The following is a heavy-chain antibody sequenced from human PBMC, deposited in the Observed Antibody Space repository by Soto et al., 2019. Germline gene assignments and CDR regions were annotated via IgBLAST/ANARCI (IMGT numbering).Heavy chain of an antibody. J-gene: IGHJ4*02. CDR3: AKDTYYYDSSANSRPDY. CDR1: GFTFSSYG. CDR2: ISYDGSNK. D-gene: IGHD3-22*01. V-gene: IGHV3-30*18. Sequence: QVQLVESGGGGXXXXXXLRLSCAASGFTFSSYGMHWVRQAPGKGLEWVAVISYDGSNKYYSDSVKGRFTISRDNSKNTLYLQMNSLRAEDTAVYYCAKDTYYYDSSANSRPDYWGQGTLVTVSS.